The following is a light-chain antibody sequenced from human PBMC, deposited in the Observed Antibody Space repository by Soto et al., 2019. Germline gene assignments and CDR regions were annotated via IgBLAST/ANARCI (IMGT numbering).Light chain of an antibody. CDR1: SSNIGSRY. CDR3: GEWSDRLGGYF. Sequence: QSVLTQPPSSSGTPGQRVTISCSGSSSNIGSRYVYWYQVVPGTAPKLLIYWNDQRPSGVPDRFSGSKSGTSASLAISGPGAEEEDIYSGGEWSDRLGGYFFGPGT. V-gene: IGLV1-47*01. CDR2: WND. J-gene: IGLJ1*01.